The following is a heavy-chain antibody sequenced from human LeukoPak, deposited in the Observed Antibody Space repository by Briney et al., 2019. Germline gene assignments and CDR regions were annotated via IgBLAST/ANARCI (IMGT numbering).Heavy chain of an antibody. Sequence: GGSLRLSCAASGFTFSSYAMTWVRQAPGKGLEWVSDISGNGDITYHADSVKGRFTISRDNAKNSLYLQMNSLRAEDTAVYYCARDSHGYSSSWDAFDIWGQGTMVTVSS. CDR2: ISGNGDIT. V-gene: IGHV3-23*01. CDR3: ARDSHGYSSSWDAFDI. J-gene: IGHJ3*02. CDR1: GFTFSSYA. D-gene: IGHD6-13*01.